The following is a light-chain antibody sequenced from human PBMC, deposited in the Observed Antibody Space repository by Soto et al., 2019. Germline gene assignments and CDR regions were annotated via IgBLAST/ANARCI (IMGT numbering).Light chain of an antibody. V-gene: IGLV3-21*02. J-gene: IGLJ2*01. CDR1: NIGTKS. Sequence: SYELTQPPSVSVAPGQTARITCGGINIGTKSVHWYQQKPGQAPVLVFYDDSVRPSGIPERFSGSNSGSTATLTLSRVEAGDEADYYCHVWDTDSDQVVFGGGTQLTVL. CDR2: DDS. CDR3: HVWDTDSDQVV.